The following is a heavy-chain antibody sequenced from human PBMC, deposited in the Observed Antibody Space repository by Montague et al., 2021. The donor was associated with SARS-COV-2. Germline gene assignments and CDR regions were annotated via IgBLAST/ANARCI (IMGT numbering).Heavy chain of an antibody. CDR1: GFSISSGFY. Sequence: SETLSLTCSVSGFSISSGFYWAWIRQSPGKGPEWIGTVYHSGYTXXNPXXXGRVTVSIDTPKNQFSLTVTSVTAADTAVYFCARRGYTGSDYFDHWGQGTLVTVSS. D-gene: IGHD5-12*01. V-gene: IGHV4-38-2*01. CDR2: VYHSGYT. J-gene: IGHJ4*02. CDR3: ARRGYTGSDYFDH.